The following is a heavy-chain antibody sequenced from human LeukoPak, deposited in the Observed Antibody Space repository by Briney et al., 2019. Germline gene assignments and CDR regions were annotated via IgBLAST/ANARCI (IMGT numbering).Heavy chain of an antibody. Sequence: GGSLRLSCAASGFTVSSNYMTWVRQAPGKGLEWVSGIYSGGDTYYADSVKGRFTISRDNSKNTLYLQMNSLRAEDTAVYYCAKDPVGYYYDSSGYPTHFDYWGQGTLVTVSS. CDR1: GFTVSSNY. CDR2: IYSGGDT. J-gene: IGHJ4*02. D-gene: IGHD3-22*01. V-gene: IGHV3-66*02. CDR3: AKDPVGYYYDSSGYPTHFDY.